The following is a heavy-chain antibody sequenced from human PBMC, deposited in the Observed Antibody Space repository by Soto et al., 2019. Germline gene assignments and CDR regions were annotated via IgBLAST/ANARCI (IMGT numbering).Heavy chain of an antibody. V-gene: IGHV3-23*01. Sequence: GGSVRLSCAASGFTFSSYAMSWVRQAPGKGLEWVSAISGSGGSTYYADSVKGRFTISRDNSKNTLYLQMNSLRAEDTAVYYCAKDSYYYDSSGSFGMDVWGQGTTVTVSS. CDR3: AKDSYYYDSSGSFGMDV. CDR2: ISGSGGST. J-gene: IGHJ6*02. CDR1: GFTFSSYA. D-gene: IGHD3-22*01.